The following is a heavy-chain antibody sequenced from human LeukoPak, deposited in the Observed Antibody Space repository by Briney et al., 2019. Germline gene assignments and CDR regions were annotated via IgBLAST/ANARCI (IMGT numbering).Heavy chain of an antibody. J-gene: IGHJ4*02. Sequence: PSETLSLTCTVSGGSISSYYWSWIRQPPGKGLEWIGYIYYSGSTNYNPSLKSRVTISVDTSKNQFSLKLSSVTAADTAVYYCARVVDYGYNYSLDYWGQGTLVTVSS. CDR1: GGSISSYY. V-gene: IGHV4-59*01. CDR3: ARVVDYGYNYSLDY. CDR2: IYYSGST. D-gene: IGHD5-24*01.